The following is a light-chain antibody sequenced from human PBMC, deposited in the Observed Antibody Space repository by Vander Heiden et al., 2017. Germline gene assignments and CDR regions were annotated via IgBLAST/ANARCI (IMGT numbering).Light chain of an antibody. CDR3: QAWDSRTWV. CDR1: KLGDKY. V-gene: IGLV3-1*01. Sequence: SYELTQPPSVSVSPGQTASITCSGDKLGDKYACWYQQKPGQSPVLVIYQDSKRPSGIPERVSGSNSGNTVTLTSSGTQAVDESYYYCQAWDSRTWVFGGGTKMTVL. J-gene: IGLJ2*01. CDR2: QDS.